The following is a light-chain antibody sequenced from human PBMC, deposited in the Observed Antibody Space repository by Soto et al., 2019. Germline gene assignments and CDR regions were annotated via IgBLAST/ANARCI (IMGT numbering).Light chain of an antibody. V-gene: IGLV2-14*03. J-gene: IGLJ1*01. CDR2: DVS. CDR1: SSDVGGYNY. CDR3: SSYVGTNRYV. Sequence: QFALTQPASVSGSPGQPITFSCPGTSSDVGGYNYVSWYQHPPGKAPKLLIYDVSNRPSGISNRFSGSKSDNTSSLTISGLQPEDEADYYCSSYVGTNRYVFGTGTKVTVL.